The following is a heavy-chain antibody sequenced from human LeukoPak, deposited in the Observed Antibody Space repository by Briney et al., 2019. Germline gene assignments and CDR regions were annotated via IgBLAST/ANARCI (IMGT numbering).Heavy chain of an antibody. Sequence: PSETLSLTCTVSGGSISSYYWSWIRQPPGKGLEWIGYIYYSGSTSYNPSLKSRVTISVDTSKNQFSLKLSSVTAADTAVYYCARVPGDYADWYFDLWGRGTLVTVSS. J-gene: IGHJ2*01. CDR1: GGSISSYY. CDR2: IYYSGST. CDR3: ARVPGDYADWYFDL. D-gene: IGHD4-17*01. V-gene: IGHV4-59*01.